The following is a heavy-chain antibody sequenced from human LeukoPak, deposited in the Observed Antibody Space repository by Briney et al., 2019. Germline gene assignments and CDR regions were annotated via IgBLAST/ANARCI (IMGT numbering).Heavy chain of an antibody. J-gene: IGHJ6*04. Sequence: GGSLRLSCVVSGLTFSSYGMHWVRQAPGKGLEWVAVISYDGSNKYYADSVKGRFTISRDNSKNTLYLLMNSLRAEDTAVFYCAKDAPPCSGGSCYSGYYFYGMDVWGKGTTVTVSS. D-gene: IGHD2-15*01. CDR2: ISYDGSNK. CDR1: GLTFSSYG. V-gene: IGHV3-30*18. CDR3: AKDAPPCSGGSCYSGYYFYGMDV.